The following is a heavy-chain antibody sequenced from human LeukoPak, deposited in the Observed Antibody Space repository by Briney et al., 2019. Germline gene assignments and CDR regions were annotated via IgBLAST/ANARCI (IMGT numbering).Heavy chain of an antibody. CDR1: GDSISSGYN. J-gene: IGHJ5*02. CDR3: AKVSGFGETHTWFDP. CDR2: IYHTGST. V-gene: IGHV4-38-2*02. Sequence: SETLSLTCTVSGDSISSGYNRGWLRQPPGRGVDWIGSIYHTGSTYYNPSLKSRVTISVDTSKNHFSLRLSSASAADTAVYYCAKVSGFGETHTWFDPWGQGSRVTVSS. D-gene: IGHD3-10*01.